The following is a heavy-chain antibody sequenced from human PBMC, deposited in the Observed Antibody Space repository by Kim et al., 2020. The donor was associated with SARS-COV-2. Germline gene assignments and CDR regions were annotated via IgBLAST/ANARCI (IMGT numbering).Heavy chain of an antibody. D-gene: IGHD3-22*01. V-gene: IGHV4-31*03. CDR2: IYYSGST. CDR3: ARKNYYDSSGYYPRAFDI. Sequence: SETLSLTCTVSGGSISSGGYYWSWIRQHPGKGLEWIGYIYYSGSTYYNPSLKSRVTISVDTSKNQFSLKLSSVTAADTAVYYCARKNYYDSSGYYPRAFDIWGQGTMVTVSS. CDR1: GGSISSGGYY. J-gene: IGHJ3*02.